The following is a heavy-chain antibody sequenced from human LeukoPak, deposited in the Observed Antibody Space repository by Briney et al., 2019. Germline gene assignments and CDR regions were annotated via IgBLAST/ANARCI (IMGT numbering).Heavy chain of an antibody. CDR1: GFKFSDYA. CDR3: AKWVPRSLESIYGMDV. CDR2: MSGTGGTS. D-gene: IGHD3-3*01. V-gene: IGHV3-23*01. Sequence: GGSLRLSCAASGFKFSDYAMNWVRQAPGEGLEWVSGMSGTGGTSYYADSAKGRFTISRDNTKSTLDLQMNSLRAEDTAVYYCAKWVPRSLESIYGMDVWGQGTTVIVSS. J-gene: IGHJ6*02.